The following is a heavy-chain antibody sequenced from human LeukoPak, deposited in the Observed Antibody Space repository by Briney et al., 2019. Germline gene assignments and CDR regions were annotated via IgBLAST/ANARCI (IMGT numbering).Heavy chain of an antibody. V-gene: IGHV3-30*03. CDR2: MTYDRSKR. J-gene: IGHJ4*02. CDR1: GFTFSSYG. Sequence: GGSLRLSCVVSGFTFSSYGMHWVRQAPGKGLEWVAFMTYDRSKRPYADSVKGRFTISRDNSKNTLYLQMDGQRAEDTAVYYCARDAGRKDDYWGQGTLVTVSS. CDR3: ARDAGRKDDY.